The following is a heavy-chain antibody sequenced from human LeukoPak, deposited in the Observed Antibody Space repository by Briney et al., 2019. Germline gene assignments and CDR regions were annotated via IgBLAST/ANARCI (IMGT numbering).Heavy chain of an antibody. D-gene: IGHD3-9*01. Sequence: SETLSLTCTVSGGSISSSSYYWGWIRQPPGKGLEWIGSIFYSGSTYYNPSLKSRVTISVDTSKNQFSLKLSSVTAADTAVYYCARGHLYYDILTGYTNWGQGTLVTVSS. CDR2: IFYSGST. V-gene: IGHV4-39*01. J-gene: IGHJ4*02. CDR1: GGSISSSSYY. CDR3: ARGHLYYDILTGYTN.